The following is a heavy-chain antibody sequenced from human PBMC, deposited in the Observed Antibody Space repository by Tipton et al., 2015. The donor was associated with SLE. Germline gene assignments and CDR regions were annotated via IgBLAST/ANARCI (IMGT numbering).Heavy chain of an antibody. CDR2: IYTGHST. CDR3: ARGTFSLLGIEAD. D-gene: IGHD2-15*01. CDR1: GASIGSGGYS. V-gene: IGHV3-23*03. J-gene: IGHJ4*02. Sequence: LSLTCTVSGASIGSGGYSWNWIRQPPGKGLQSVAVIYTGHSTYYADSVKGRFTISRDNSKNTLFLQMNSLRPEDTAVYYCARGTFSLLGIEADWGRGTLVTVSS.